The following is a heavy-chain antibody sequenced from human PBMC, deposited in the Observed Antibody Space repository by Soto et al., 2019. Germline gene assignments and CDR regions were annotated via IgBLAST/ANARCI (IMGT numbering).Heavy chain of an antibody. J-gene: IGHJ3*02. CDR1: GGTFSSYA. D-gene: IGHD1-26*01. CDR3: ARQNGAVYSGSYYPPPKRAFDI. Sequence: QVQLVQSGAEVKKPGSSVKVSCKASGGTFSSYAISWVRQAPGQGLEWMGGIIPIFGTAYYAQKFQGRVTITADEPTSTAYMELSSLRSEDTAVYYCARQNGAVYSGSYYPPPKRAFDIWGQGTMVTVSS. CDR2: IIPIFGTA. V-gene: IGHV1-69*01.